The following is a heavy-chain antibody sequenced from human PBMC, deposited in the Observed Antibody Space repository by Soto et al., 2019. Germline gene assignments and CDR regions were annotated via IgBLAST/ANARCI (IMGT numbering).Heavy chain of an antibody. V-gene: IGHV4-31*03. D-gene: IGHD2-15*01. CDR1: GGSISSGGYY. Sequence: PSETLSLTCTVSGGSISSGGYYWSWIRQHPGKGLEWIGYIYYSGSTYYNPSLKSRVTKSVDTSKNQFSLKLSSVTAADTAVYYCARIVVVAATPWGWFDPWGQGTLVTVSS. CDR2: IYYSGST. CDR3: ARIVVVAATPWGWFDP. J-gene: IGHJ5*02.